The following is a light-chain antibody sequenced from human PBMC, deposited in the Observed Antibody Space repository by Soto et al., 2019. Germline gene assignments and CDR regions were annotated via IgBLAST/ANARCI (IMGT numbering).Light chain of an antibody. Sequence: IQLTPSPSSLSASVGGRGTIPCQASQGISTYLNWYQQKPGKAPKLLIYGASNLETGVPSRFSGSGSGTDFTFTVSSLQPEDIATYFCQQYDNVFTFGQGTRLEI. CDR1: QGISTY. CDR3: QQYDNVFT. V-gene: IGKV1-33*01. CDR2: GAS. J-gene: IGKJ5*01.